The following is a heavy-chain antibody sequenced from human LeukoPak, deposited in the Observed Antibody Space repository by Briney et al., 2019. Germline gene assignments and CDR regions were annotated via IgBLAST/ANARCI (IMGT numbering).Heavy chain of an antibody. CDR3: ARETPPNPGNSDYYYGMDV. J-gene: IGHJ6*02. CDR1: GGSFSDYF. V-gene: IGHV4-34*01. Sequence: KPSETLSLTCAVNGGSFSDYFWSWIRQPPGKGLEWIGEINHSGSTNYNPSLKSRVTMSVDTSKNQFSLKLSSVTAADTAVYYCARETPPNPGNSDYYYGMDVWGQGTTVTVSS. D-gene: IGHD3-10*01. CDR2: INHSGST.